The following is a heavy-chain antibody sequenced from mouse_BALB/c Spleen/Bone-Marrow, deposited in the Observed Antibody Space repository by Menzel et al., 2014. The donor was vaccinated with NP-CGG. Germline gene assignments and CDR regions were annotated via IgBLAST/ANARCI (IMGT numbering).Heavy chain of an antibody. CDR3: ARNYGYGKSFAY. D-gene: IGHD2-2*01. J-gene: IGHJ3*01. CDR1: GFNIKDTY. Sequence: EVHLQQSGAELVKPGASVKLSCTASGFNIKDTYMHWVKQRPGQGLEWIGRIDPANGNTKYDPKFQGKATITADTSSNTAYLQLSSLTSEDTAVYYCARNYGYGKSFAYWGQGTLVTVSA. CDR2: IDPANGNT. V-gene: IGHV14-3*02.